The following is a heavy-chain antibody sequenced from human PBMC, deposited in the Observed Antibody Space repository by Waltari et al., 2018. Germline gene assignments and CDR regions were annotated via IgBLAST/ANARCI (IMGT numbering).Heavy chain of an antibody. Sequence: QVQLVQSGAEVKKPGSSVKVSCKASGGTFSSYTISWVRQAPGQGLEWMGRIIPILGIANDAQNFQGRVTITADKSTSTAYMELSSLRSEDTAVYYCARTSGYPFDYWGQGTLVTVSS. J-gene: IGHJ4*02. CDR2: IIPILGIA. CDR3: ARTSGYPFDY. CDR1: GGTFSSYT. V-gene: IGHV1-69*02. D-gene: IGHD3-3*01.